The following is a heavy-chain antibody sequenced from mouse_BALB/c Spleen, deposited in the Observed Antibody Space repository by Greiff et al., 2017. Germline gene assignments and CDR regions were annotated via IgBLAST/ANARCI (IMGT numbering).Heavy chain of an antibody. CDR3: ARAAYYGNLDY. Sequence: EVKLMESGGGLVQPGGSRKLSCAASGFTFSDYGMAWVRQAPGKGPEWVAFISNLAYSIYYADTVTGRFTISRENAKNTLYLEMSSLRSEDTAMYYCARAAYYGNLDYWGQGTTLTVSS. J-gene: IGHJ2*01. CDR2: ISNLAYSI. V-gene: IGHV5-15*02. D-gene: IGHD2-10*01. CDR1: GFTFSDYG.